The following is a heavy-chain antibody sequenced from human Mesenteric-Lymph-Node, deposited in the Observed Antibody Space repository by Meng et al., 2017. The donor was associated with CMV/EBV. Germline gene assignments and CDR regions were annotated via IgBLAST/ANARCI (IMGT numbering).Heavy chain of an antibody. Sequence: SETLSLTCTVSGASVSSGSYYWSWIRQSPGKGLEWIGHIYYSGSSNYNPSLRSRVTISVDTSKNQFSLKVSSVTAADTAVYYCASLDGAFSMVDYWGQGTLVTVSS. V-gene: IGHV4-61*01. CDR1: GASVSSGSYY. CDR2: IYYSGSS. CDR3: ASLDGAFSMVDY. D-gene: IGHD5-24*01. J-gene: IGHJ4*02.